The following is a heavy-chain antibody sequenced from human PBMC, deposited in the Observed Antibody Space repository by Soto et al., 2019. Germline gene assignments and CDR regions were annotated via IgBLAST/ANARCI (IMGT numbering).Heavy chain of an antibody. Sequence: LRLSCGASGFTFSSYGMHWVRHAPGKGLEWVAVIWYDVINKYYADSVKGRFTVSRDNSKNTLYLQVNSLRAEDTAVYFCVRDVRVVGSPGYWGQGTLVTISS. D-gene: IGHD1-26*01. J-gene: IGHJ4*02. CDR3: VRDVRVVGSPGY. V-gene: IGHV3-33*01. CDR1: GFTFSSYG. CDR2: IWYDVINK.